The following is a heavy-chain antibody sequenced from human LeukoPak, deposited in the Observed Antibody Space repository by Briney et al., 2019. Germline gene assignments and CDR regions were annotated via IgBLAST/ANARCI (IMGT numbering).Heavy chain of an antibody. CDR3: ARSHDILTGTDAFDI. V-gene: IGHV1-18*04. D-gene: IGHD3-9*01. J-gene: IGHJ3*02. CDR1: GYTFTSYC. Sequence: ASVKVSCKASGYTFTSYCIRWVRQAPGQGLEWMGLISAYNGNTNYPQKLQGRVTMTTDTSTSTAYMELRSLRSDDTAVYYCARSHDILTGTDAFDIWGQGTMVTVSS. CDR2: ISAYNGNT.